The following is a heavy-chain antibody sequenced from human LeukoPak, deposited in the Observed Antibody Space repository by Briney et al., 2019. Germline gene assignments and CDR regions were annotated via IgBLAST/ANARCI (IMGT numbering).Heavy chain of an antibody. CDR3: ARAVPEWFGELFRFFYYMDV. CDR1: GGSFSGYY. Sequence: SETLSLTCAVYGGSFSGYYWSWIRQPPGKGLEWIGYIYYSGSTNYNPSLKSRVTISVDTSKNQFSLKLISVTAADTAVYYCARAVPEWFGELFRFFYYMDVWGKGTTVTISS. D-gene: IGHD3-10*01. J-gene: IGHJ6*03. CDR2: IYYSGST. V-gene: IGHV4-59*01.